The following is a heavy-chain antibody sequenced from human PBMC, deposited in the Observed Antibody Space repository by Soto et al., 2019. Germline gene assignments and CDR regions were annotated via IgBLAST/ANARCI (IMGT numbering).Heavy chain of an antibody. J-gene: IGHJ5*02. V-gene: IGHV1-18*01. CDR1: GYTFTSYG. CDR2: TSAYNVNT. D-gene: IGHD3-3*01. CDR3: ARAELDTFFGVPTNWFDP. Sequence: QVQLVQSGAQVKKPGASVKVSCKAPGYTFTSYGISGGRQAPGQELEWIGWTSAYNVNTSYAQKLQGTVTMTQDTATSRACVELRSLRAADTAVYYCARAELDTFFGVPTNWFDPWGQGSLVTVSS.